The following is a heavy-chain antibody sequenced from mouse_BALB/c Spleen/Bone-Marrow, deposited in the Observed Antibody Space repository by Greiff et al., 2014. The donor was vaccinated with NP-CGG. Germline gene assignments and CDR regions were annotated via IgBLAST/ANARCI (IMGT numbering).Heavy chain of an antibody. Sequence: LVESGPELVKPGASVKISCKASGYAFSSSWMNWVKQRPGQGLEWIGRIYPGDGDTNYNGKFKGKATLTADKSSSTAYMQLSSLTSVDSAVYFWARHAYGNSYWYFDVWGAGTTVTVSS. V-gene: IGHV1-82*01. CDR3: ARHAYGNSYWYFDV. J-gene: IGHJ1*01. D-gene: IGHD2-1*01. CDR2: IYPGDGDT. CDR1: GYAFSSSW.